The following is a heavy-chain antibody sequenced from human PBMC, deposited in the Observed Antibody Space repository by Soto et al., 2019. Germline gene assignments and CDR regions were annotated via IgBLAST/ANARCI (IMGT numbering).Heavy chain of an antibody. J-gene: IGHJ4*02. CDR2: ISSSSSYI. CDR3: ATLDIAVAGLRPFDY. Sequence: PGGSLRLSCAASGFTFSSYSMNWVRQAPGKGLEWVSSISSSSSYIYYADSVKGRFTISRDNAKNSLYLQMNSLRAEDTAVYYCATLDIAVAGLRPFDYWGQGTLVTVS. D-gene: IGHD6-19*01. V-gene: IGHV3-21*01. CDR1: GFTFSSYS.